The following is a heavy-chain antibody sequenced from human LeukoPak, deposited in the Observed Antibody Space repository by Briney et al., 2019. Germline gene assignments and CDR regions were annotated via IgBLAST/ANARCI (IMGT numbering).Heavy chain of an antibody. CDR2: IWYDGSNK. D-gene: IGHD3-22*01. Sequence: GGSLRLSCAASGFTFSSYGMHWVRQAPGKGLEWVAVIWYDGSNKYYADSVKGRFTISRDNSKNTLYLQMNSLRAEDTAVYYCAVVGGNYYDSSGYPYYFDYWGQGTLVTVSS. J-gene: IGHJ4*02. CDR3: AVVGGNYYDSSGYPYYFDY. CDR1: GFTFSSYG. V-gene: IGHV3-33*01.